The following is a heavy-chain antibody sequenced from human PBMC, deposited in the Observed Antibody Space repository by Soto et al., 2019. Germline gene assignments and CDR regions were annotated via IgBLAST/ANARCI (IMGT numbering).Heavy chain of an antibody. Sequence: QITLKESGPPLVKPTQTLTLTCTFSGLSLSTTGVGVGWIRQPPGKALEWLALIYWDDDKRYSPSLKSRLTITKDTSKNPVVITMTIMDPVDTATYYCVQSRCGGVCLQSDASHSYYGLAVWGAGPTVPVSS. CDR3: VQSRCGGVCLQSDASHSYYGLAV. CDR2: IYWDDDK. D-gene: IGHD2-21*02. J-gene: IGHJ6*04. CDR1: GLSLSTTGVG. V-gene: IGHV2-5*02.